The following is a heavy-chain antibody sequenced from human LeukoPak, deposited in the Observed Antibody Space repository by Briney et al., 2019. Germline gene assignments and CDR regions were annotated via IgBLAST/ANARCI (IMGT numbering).Heavy chain of an antibody. CDR2: ISYDGSNK. CDR1: GFTFSSYA. D-gene: IGHD3-3*01. V-gene: IGHV3-30-3*01. J-gene: IGHJ4*02. CDR3: ARDHPDYDFWSGYFDY. Sequence: PGGSLRLSCAASGFTFSSYAMHWVRQAPGKGLEWVAVISYDGSNKYYADSVKGRFTISRDNSKNTLYLQMNSLGAEDTAVYYCARDHPDYDFWSGYFDYWGQGTLVTVSS.